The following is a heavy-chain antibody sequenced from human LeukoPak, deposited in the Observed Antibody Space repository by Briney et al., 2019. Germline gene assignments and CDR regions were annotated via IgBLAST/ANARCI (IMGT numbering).Heavy chain of an antibody. CDR3: ARDLYYYGSGSPSYYMDV. D-gene: IGHD3-10*01. CDR1: GFTFSSYA. Sequence: GGSLRLSCAASGFTFSSYAIHWVRQAPGKGLEYVSAISSNGGSTYYAISVKGRFTISRDNSKNTLYLQMGSLRAEDMAVYYCARDLYYYGSGSPSYYMDVWGKGTTVTVS. CDR2: ISSNGGST. J-gene: IGHJ6*03. V-gene: IGHV3-64*01.